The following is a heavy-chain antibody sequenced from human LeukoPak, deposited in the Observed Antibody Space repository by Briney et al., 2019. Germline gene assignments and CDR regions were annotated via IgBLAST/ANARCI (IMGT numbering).Heavy chain of an antibody. Sequence: PGGSLRLSCAASGFTFSSYSMNWVGQAPGKGLEWVSSISSSSSYIYYADSVKGRFTISRDNAKNSLYLQMNSLRAEDTAVYYCARDSPPPMSNFDYWGQGTLVTVSS. CDR3: ARDSPPPMSNFDY. V-gene: IGHV3-21*01. D-gene: IGHD6-6*01. CDR1: GFTFSSYS. J-gene: IGHJ4*02. CDR2: ISSSSSYI.